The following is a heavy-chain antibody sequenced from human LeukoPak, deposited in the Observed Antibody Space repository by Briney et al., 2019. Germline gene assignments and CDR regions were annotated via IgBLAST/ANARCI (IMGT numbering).Heavy chain of an antibody. J-gene: IGHJ4*02. D-gene: IGHD2-2*01. V-gene: IGHV3-15*01. Sequence: GGSLRLSCEASGFIFSSAWMTWVRQAPGKGLEWVGHIKNKTNGGTTDYAAPVKGRFSISRDDSKKTLYLQMNRLRTEVTAVYYCARGLCTSTGCYQGPFDFWGQGMLVTVSS. CDR3: ARGLCTSTGCYQGPFDF. CDR2: IKNKTNGGTT. CDR1: GFIFSSAW.